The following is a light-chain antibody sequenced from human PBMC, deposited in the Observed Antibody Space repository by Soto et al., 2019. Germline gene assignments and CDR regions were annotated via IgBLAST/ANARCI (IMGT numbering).Light chain of an antibody. CDR3: SSYTTRGTLV. J-gene: IGLJ2*01. CDR2: EVS. Sequence: QSALTQPVSVSGSPGQSITISCTGTSSDIGGYNSVSWYQQHPGKAPKLMLFEVSDRPSGVSNRFSGSKSGNTASLTISGLQAEDEADYYCSSYTTRGTLVFGGGTQLTVL. V-gene: IGLV2-14*01. CDR1: SSDIGGYNS.